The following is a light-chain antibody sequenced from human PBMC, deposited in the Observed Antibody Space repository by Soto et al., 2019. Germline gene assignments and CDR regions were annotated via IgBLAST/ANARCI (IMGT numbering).Light chain of an antibody. CDR1: QSVTSSY. J-gene: IGKJ4*01. V-gene: IGKV3-20*01. Sequence: EIVLTQSPGTLSLSPGESATLSCRASQSVTSSYLAWYQQKPGQAPRLLIYGASSRATGIPDRFSGSGSGTDFPLTISRLEPEDFAMYYCHQYGSSPLTFGGGTKVEIK. CDR2: GAS. CDR3: HQYGSSPLT.